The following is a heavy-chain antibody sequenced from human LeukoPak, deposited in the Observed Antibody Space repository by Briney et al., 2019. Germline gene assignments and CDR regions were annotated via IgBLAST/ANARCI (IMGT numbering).Heavy chain of an antibody. J-gene: IGHJ4*02. CDR2: VSTSGGDT. D-gene: IGHD1-26*01. CDR3: AKVEVGATSFDY. V-gene: IGHV3-23*01. Sequence: GGSLRLSCAASGFTFSTYAMSWVRQAPGKGLEWVSSVSTSGGDTYNADSVKGRFTISRDNSKNTLYLQMNSLRAEDTAVYYCAKVEVGATSFDYWGQGTLVTVSS. CDR1: GFTFSTYA.